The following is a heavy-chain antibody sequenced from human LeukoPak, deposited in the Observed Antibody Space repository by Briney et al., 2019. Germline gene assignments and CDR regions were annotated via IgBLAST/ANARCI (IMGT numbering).Heavy chain of an antibody. CDR3: ASTFYGDSPPY. V-gene: IGHV3-7*05. D-gene: IGHD4-17*01. CDR1: GFTFSSYW. J-gene: IGHJ4*02. Sequence: PGGSLRLSCVASGFTFSSYWMSWVRQAPGKGLEWVANIKQDGSEKYYVDSVKGRFTISRDNAKNSLYLQMNSLKAEDTAVYYCASTFYGDSPPYWGQGTLVTVSS. CDR2: IKQDGSEK.